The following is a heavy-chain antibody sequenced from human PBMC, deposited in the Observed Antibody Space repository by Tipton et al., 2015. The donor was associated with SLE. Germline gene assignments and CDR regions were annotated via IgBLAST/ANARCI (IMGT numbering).Heavy chain of an antibody. J-gene: IGHJ4*02. CDR3: VVCSPSSCSYFDY. CDR1: GGSITNYY. Sequence: TLSLTCTVSGGSITNYYWGWVRQPPGKGLEWIGRICCGGSTKYNPSLDSRVSLSVDASKDQFSLKLSSVTAADTAVYYCVVCSPSSCSYFDYWGQGRLVTVSS. D-gene: IGHD2-2*01. CDR2: ICCGGST. V-gene: IGHV4-4*07.